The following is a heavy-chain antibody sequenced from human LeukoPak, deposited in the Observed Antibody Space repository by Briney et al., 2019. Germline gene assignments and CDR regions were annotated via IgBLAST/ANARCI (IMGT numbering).Heavy chain of an antibody. CDR1: GFTFNNYA. J-gene: IGHJ4*02. V-gene: IGHV3-23*01. CDR3: AKGMRYSSGWYYFDY. Sequence: GSLRLSCAASGFTFNNYAMSWVRQAPGKGLGWVSSISSGGSTYYADSVKGRFTISRDNSKNTLYLQMNSLRAEDTAVYYCAKGMRYSSGWYYFDYWGQGTLVTVSS. CDR2: ISSGGST. D-gene: IGHD6-19*01.